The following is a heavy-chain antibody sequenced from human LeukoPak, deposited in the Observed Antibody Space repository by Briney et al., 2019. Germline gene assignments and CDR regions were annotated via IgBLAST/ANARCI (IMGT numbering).Heavy chain of an antibody. Sequence: SETLSLTCTVSGGSITSHYWSWIRQPPGRGLEWIGYIYYSESANYNPSLKSRVTISVDTSKNQFSLKLTSVTAADTAVYYCARGGGSGRGNWFDPWGQGSLVIVSS. J-gene: IGHJ5*02. CDR1: GGSITSHY. D-gene: IGHD3-10*01. V-gene: IGHV4-59*11. CDR2: IYYSESA. CDR3: ARGGGSGRGNWFDP.